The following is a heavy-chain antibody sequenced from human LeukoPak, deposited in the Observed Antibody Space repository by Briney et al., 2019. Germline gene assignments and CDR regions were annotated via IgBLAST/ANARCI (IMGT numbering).Heavy chain of an antibody. CDR1: GFTFTNFA. CDR3: AKDGSGWSYDS. J-gene: IGHJ5*01. D-gene: IGHD3-10*01. Sequence: GGSLRLSCAASGFTFTNFAVGWVRQAPGSALEWVSRIGGSGDTYYADSVKGRFTICRDISKNTLYLQLSSLRADDTAVYYCAKDGSGWSYDSWGQGTLVTVSS. CDR2: IGGSGDT. V-gene: IGHV3-23*01.